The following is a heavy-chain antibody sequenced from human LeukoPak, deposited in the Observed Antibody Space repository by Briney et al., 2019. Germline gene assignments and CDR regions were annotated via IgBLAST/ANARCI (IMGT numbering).Heavy chain of an antibody. CDR3: ARGPPYGSGSYYNVY. CDR2: IYSGGST. J-gene: IGHJ4*02. Sequence: PGGSLRLSCAASGFTVSSNYMSWVRQAPGKGLEWVSVIYSGGSTYYADSVKGRFTISRDNSKNTLYLQMNSLRAEDTAVYYCARGPPYGSGSYYNVYWGQGTLVTVSS. V-gene: IGHV3-66*01. D-gene: IGHD3-10*01. CDR1: GFTVSSNY.